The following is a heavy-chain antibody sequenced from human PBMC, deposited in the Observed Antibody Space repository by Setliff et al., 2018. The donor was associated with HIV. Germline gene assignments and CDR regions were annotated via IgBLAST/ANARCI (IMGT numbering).Heavy chain of an antibody. CDR2: ISSSGSYT. V-gene: IGHV3-11*03. D-gene: IGHD2-2*01. Sequence: LRLSCAASGFTFSDYYMSWIRQAPGKGLEWVSYISSSGSYTNYADSVKGRFTISRDNAKNSLYLQMSSLRADDTAVYYCTTIVGFCSSTRCYSDYWGQGTLVTVSS. CDR1: GFTFSDYY. J-gene: IGHJ4*02. CDR3: TTIVGFCSSTRCYSDY.